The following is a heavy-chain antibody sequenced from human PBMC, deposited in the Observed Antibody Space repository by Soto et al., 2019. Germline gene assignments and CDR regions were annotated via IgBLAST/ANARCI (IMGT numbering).Heavy chain of an antibody. V-gene: IGHV1-18*01. D-gene: IGHD3-10*01. CDR2: ISAYNGNT. CDR3: ARDSYYGSWGYLDY. Sequence: EASVKVSCKASGYTFTSYGISWVRQAPGQGLEWMGWISAYNGNTNYAQKLRGRVTMTTDTSTSTAYMELRSLRSDDTAVYYCARDSYYGSWGYLDYWGQGTLVTVS. J-gene: IGHJ4*02. CDR1: GYTFTSYG.